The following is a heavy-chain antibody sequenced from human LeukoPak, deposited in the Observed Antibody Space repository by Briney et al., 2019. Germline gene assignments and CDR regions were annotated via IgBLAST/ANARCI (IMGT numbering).Heavy chain of an antibody. CDR2: IYTSGST. D-gene: IGHD3-22*01. J-gene: IGHJ4*02. CDR1: DDSIRNFF. CDR3: ARESKSYDGSGFYHDY. V-gene: IGHV4-4*07. Sequence: SETLSLTCSVSDDSIRNFFWSWIRQPAGKGLEWIGRIYTSGSTDYNPSLRSRVTMSVDTSRNQFSLKLTSVTATDTAVYYCARESKSYDGSGFYHDYWGQGTLVAVSS.